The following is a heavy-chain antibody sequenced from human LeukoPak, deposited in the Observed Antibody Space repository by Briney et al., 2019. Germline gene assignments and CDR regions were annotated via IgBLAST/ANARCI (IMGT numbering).Heavy chain of an antibody. D-gene: IGHD3-10*01. Sequence: PSETLSLTCTVSGGSISSGSYYWSWIRQPAGKGLEWIGRIYTSGSTNYNPSLKSRVTISVDTSKNQSSLKLSSVTAADTAVYYCARDSFRLWFGELLYYMDVWGKGTTVTVSS. CDR2: IYTSGST. J-gene: IGHJ6*03. CDR3: ARDSFRLWFGELLYYMDV. V-gene: IGHV4-61*02. CDR1: GGSISSGSYY.